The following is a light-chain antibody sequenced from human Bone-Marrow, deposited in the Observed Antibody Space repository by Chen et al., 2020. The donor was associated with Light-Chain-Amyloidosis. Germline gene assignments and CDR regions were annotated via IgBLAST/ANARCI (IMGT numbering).Light chain of an antibody. J-gene: IGKJ4*01. V-gene: IGKV1-33*01. CDR3: QQYRRLPLT. Sequence: DTQMTQSPSSLSASVGDRVTITCQASQDISNYLHWYQQKPGKAPNLLISDAFNLETGVPSRFSGSGFGTDCSLSITSLQPEDIATYYCQQYRRLPLTVGGGTKVEI. CDR2: DAF. CDR1: QDISNY.